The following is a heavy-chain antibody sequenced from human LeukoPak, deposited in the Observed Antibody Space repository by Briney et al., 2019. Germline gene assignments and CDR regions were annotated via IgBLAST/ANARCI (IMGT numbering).Heavy chain of an antibody. Sequence: GASVKVSCKASGYTFTSYGISWVRQAPGQGLEWMGWISAYNGNTNYAQKLQGRVTMTTDTSTSTAYMELRSLRSDDTAVYYCAREKGGSYYYGGGDYWGQGTLVTVSS. J-gene: IGHJ4*02. D-gene: IGHD1-26*01. V-gene: IGHV1-18*01. CDR2: ISAYNGNT. CDR1: GYTFTSYG. CDR3: AREKGGSYYYGGGDY.